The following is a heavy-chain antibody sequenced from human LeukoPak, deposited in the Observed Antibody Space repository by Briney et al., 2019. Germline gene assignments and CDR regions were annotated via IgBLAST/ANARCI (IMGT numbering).Heavy chain of an antibody. V-gene: IGHV3-33*06. CDR2: IWYDGSNK. CDR1: GFTFSSYG. CDR3: AKDRVTAAGYYFDC. Sequence: GRSLRLSCAASGFTFSSYGMHWVRQAPGKGLEWVAVIWYDGSNKYYADSVKGRFTISRDNSKNTLYLQMTSLRAEDTAVYYCAKDRVTAAGYYFDCWGQGTLVTVSS. D-gene: IGHD6-13*01. J-gene: IGHJ4*02.